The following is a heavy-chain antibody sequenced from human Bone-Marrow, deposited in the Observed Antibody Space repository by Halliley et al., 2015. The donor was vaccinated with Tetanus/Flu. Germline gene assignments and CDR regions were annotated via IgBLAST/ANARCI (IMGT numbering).Heavy chain of an antibody. Sequence: QVQLVQSGAEVKKPGSSVKVSCEASGDTFKDYAISWVRQAPGQGLEWVGGVVPVFGLATYAQKFQGRVTINADESTSTAYMEMSSLRSEDTAVYYCARWIYVYGAKLFYFDHWGQGTLVTVGS. V-gene: IGHV1-69*01. CDR1: GDTFKDYA. J-gene: IGHJ4*02. CDR2: VVPVFGLA. CDR3: ARWIYVYGAKLFYFDH. D-gene: IGHD3-16*01.